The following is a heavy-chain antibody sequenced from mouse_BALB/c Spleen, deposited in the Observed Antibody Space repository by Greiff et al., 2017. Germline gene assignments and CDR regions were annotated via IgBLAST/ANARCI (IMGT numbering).Heavy chain of an antibody. CDR1: GFDFSRYW. V-gene: IGHV4-1*02. CDR3: ARHYYGSSYWFAY. J-gene: IGHJ3*01. CDR2: INPDSSTI. D-gene: IGHD1-1*01. Sequence: EVKLLESGGGLVQPGGSLKLSCAASGFDFSRYWMSWVRQAPGKGLEWIGEINPDSSTINYTPSLKDKFIISRDNAKNTLYLQMSKVRSEDTALYYCARHYYGSSYWFAYWGQGTLVTVSA.